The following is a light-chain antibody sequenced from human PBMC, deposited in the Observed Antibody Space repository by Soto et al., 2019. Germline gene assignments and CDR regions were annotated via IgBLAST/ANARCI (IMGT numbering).Light chain of an antibody. CDR1: SSDIGGYNY. CDR3: SSYTSDNTVI. J-gene: IGLJ2*01. CDR2: DVT. Sequence: QSALTQPASVSGSPGQSITISCTGTSSDIGGYNYVSWYQQHPGKVPKLTIYDVTFRPSGVSNRFSASKSGNTASLIISGLQAEDEADYYCSSYTSDNTVIFGGGTKLTVL. V-gene: IGLV2-14*01.